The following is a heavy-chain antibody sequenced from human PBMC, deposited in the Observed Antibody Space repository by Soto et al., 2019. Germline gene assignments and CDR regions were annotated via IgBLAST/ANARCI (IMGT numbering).Heavy chain of an antibody. CDR3: ALRRQWLVRDYFDY. Sequence: QITLKESGPTLVKPTQTLTLTCTFSGFSLSTSGVGVGWIRQPPGKALEWLALIYWDDDKRYSPSLKSRLTTXKXTXXTQVVLTMTNMDPVDTATYYCALRRQWLVRDYFDYWGQGTLVTVSS. D-gene: IGHD6-19*01. V-gene: IGHV2-5*02. J-gene: IGHJ4*02. CDR2: IYWDDDK. CDR1: GFSLSTSGVG.